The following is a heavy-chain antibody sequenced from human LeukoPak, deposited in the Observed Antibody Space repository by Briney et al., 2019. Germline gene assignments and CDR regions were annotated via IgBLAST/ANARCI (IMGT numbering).Heavy chain of an antibody. V-gene: IGHV3-30*02. CDR2: IHYDGSNK. D-gene: IGHD2-15*01. J-gene: IGHJ4*02. Sequence: PGGSLRLSCAASGFTFSSYGMHWVRQAPGKGLEWVAFIHYDGSNKYYADSVKGRFTISRDNSKNTLYLQMNSLRGEGTAVYYCAKVIPVRYSKGPYCFDYWGQGTLVTVSS. CDR1: GFTFSSYG. CDR3: AKVIPVRYSKGPYCFDY.